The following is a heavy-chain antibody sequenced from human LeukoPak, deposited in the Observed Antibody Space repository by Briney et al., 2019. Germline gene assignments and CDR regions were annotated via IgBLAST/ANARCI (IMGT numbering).Heavy chain of an antibody. V-gene: IGHV3-33*01. Sequence: PGGSLRLSCAASGFIFRSYGIHWVRQAPAKGLEWVAVIWYDGSNKYYGDSVKGRFTISRDNSKNTVYLQMNSLRAEDTAVYYCARVPPTPYYYDSSGELDDIWGQGTMVTVSS. CDR1: GFIFRSYG. CDR2: IWYDGSNK. CDR3: ARVPPTPYYYDSSGELDDI. D-gene: IGHD3-22*01. J-gene: IGHJ3*02.